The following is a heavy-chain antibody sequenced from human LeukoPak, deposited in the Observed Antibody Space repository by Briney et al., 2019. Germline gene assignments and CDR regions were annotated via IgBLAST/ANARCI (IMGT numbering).Heavy chain of an antibody. J-gene: IGHJ4*02. D-gene: IGHD4-17*01. CDR3: ARGKDYYGDHVGFDY. CDR1: DSFISCYY. V-gene: IGHV4-59*12. Sequence: SAPQTLTCSVSDSFISCYYGSWIRQPPGKGLEWIGYIYYSGNTNYSPSFKGRVTISVDTSKNPVSFKLSCVNAADTAVYYCARGKDYYGDHVGFDYWGQGTLVTVSS. CDR2: IYYSGNT.